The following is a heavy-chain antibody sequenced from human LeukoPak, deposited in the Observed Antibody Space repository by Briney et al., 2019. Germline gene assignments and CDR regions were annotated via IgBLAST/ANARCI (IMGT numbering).Heavy chain of an antibody. D-gene: IGHD6-19*01. CDR1: GFTFTSST. CDR3: AACSVASGWCYLDY. V-gene: IGHV1-58*02. Sequence: SVRVSCTASGFTFTSSTMQWVRQARGQRPEFIGWIVVGSGTTNYAHKFQERATITRDMSTRTAYMELSSLTSEDTAVYYCAACSVASGWCYLDYWGQGTLVTVSS. J-gene: IGHJ4*02. CDR2: IVVGSGTT.